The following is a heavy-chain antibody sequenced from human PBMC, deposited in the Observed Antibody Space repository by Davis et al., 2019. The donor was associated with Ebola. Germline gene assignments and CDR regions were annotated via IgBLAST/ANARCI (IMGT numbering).Heavy chain of an antibody. CDR3: ARDIGYSFGSGSYSKYDY. J-gene: IGHJ4*02. Sequence: ASVKVSCKASGYTFTNYYMHWVRQAPGQGLEWMGMINPNDGRTIYAQKFQGRVTVTTDTSTSTAYMDLRSLRSDDTAVYYCARDIGYSFGSGSYSKYDYWGQGTLLTVSS. D-gene: IGHD3-10*01. V-gene: IGHV1-46*01. CDR2: INPNDGRT. CDR1: GYTFTNYY.